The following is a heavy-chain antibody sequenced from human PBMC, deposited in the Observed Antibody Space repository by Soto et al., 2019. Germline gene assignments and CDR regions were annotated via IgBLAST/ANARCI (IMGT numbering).Heavy chain of an antibody. Sequence: EVQLVESGGGLVKPGGSLRLSCAASGFTFSSYSMNWVRQAPGKGLEWVSSISSSSSYIYYADSVKGRFTISRDNAKNSLYLQMNSLRAEDTAVYYCARGGGYCSSTSFYEDYYYYMDVWGKGTTVTVSS. J-gene: IGHJ6*03. D-gene: IGHD2-2*01. V-gene: IGHV3-21*01. CDR3: ARGGGYCSSTSFYEDYYYYMDV. CDR2: ISSSSSYI. CDR1: GFTFSSYS.